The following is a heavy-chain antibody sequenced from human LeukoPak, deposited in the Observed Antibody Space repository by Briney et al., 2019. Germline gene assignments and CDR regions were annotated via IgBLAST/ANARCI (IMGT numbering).Heavy chain of an antibody. CDR1: GGSISSYH. CDR2: IYYSGST. D-gene: IGHD4-11*01. V-gene: IGHV4-59*01. CDR3: ARERTTGREFDY. Sequence: SETLSLTCSVSGGSISSYHWSWIRQPPGKGLEWIGYIYYSGSTNYNPSLKSRVTISVDTSKNQFSLKLSSVTAADTAVYFCARERTTGREFDYWGQETLVTVSS. J-gene: IGHJ4*02.